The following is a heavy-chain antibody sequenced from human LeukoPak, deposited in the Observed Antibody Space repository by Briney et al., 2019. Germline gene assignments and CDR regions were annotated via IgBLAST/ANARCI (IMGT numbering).Heavy chain of an antibody. Sequence: ASVKVSCKASGYTFTSYYMHWVRQAPGQGLEWMGIINPSGGSTSYAQKFQGRVTMTRDTSTCTVYMELSSLRSEDTAVYYCAKEQYSSSWYYYWYFDLWGRGTLVTVSS. D-gene: IGHD6-13*01. J-gene: IGHJ2*01. CDR2: INPSGGST. CDR3: AKEQYSSSWYYYWYFDL. CDR1: GYTFTSYY. V-gene: IGHV1-46*01.